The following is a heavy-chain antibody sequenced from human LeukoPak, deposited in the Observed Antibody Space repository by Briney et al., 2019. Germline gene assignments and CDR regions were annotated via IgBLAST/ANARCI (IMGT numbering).Heavy chain of an antibody. Sequence: PSETLSLTCTVSGGSVSSGNYYWSWIRQPPGKGLDWIGYIYYSGSTNYNPSLKSRVAISADTPKNQFSLKLSSTTAADTAVYYCARAPVATPSEFDYWGQGTLVTVSS. CDR1: GGSVSSGNYY. D-gene: IGHD5-12*01. V-gene: IGHV4-61*01. CDR2: IYYSGST. J-gene: IGHJ4*02. CDR3: ARAPVATPSEFDY.